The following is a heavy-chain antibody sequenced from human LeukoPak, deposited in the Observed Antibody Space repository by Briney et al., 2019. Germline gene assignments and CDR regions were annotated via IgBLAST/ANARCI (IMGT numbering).Heavy chain of an antibody. Sequence: ESGPTLVNPTQTLTLTCTFSGFSLSTSGMCVSWIRQPPGKALEWLARIDWDDDKYYSTSLKTRLTISKDTSKNQVVITMTNMDPVDTATYYCARIRVYSGSYPFDYWGQGTLVTVSS. D-gene: IGHD1-26*01. V-gene: IGHV2-70*11. CDR1: GFSLSTSGMC. CDR2: IDWDDDK. CDR3: ARIRVYSGSYPFDY. J-gene: IGHJ4*02.